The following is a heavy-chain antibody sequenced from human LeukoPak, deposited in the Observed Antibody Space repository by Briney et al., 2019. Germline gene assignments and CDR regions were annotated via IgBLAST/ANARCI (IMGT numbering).Heavy chain of an antibody. Sequence: GGSLRLSCAASGFTFSNHWMHWVRQAPGKGLEWVAVIWYDGSNKYYADSVKGRFTISRDNSKNTLYLQMNSLRAEDTAVYYCARDLAGRVAAAGTYWGQGTLVTVSS. J-gene: IGHJ4*02. CDR1: GFTFSNHW. V-gene: IGHV3-33*08. D-gene: IGHD6-13*01. CDR3: ARDLAGRVAAAGTY. CDR2: IWYDGSNK.